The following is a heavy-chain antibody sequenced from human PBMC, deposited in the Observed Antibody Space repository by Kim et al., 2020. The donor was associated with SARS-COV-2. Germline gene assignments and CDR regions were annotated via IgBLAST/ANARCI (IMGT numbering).Heavy chain of an antibody. D-gene: IGHD3-9*01. CDR1: GGSISSYY. V-gene: IGHV4-59*01. CDR3: ARDANYDILTGYARNYYY. CDR2: IYYSGST. Sequence: SETLSLTCTVSGGSISSYYWSWIRQPPGKGLEWIGYIYYSGSTNYNPSLKSRVTISVDTSKNQFSLKLSSVTAADTAVYYCARDANYDILTGYARNYYY. J-gene: IGHJ6*01.